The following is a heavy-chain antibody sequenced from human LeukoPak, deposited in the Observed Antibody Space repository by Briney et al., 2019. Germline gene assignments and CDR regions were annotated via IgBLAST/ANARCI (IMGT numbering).Heavy chain of an antibody. CDR2: IYHTGTS. D-gene: IGHD5-18*01. Sequence: SETLSLTCTVSGGSLSSPTHFWGWIRQPPGKGLEWIGSIYHTGTSYYNPSLKSRLTMSVDTSKNQFSLTLHSVTAADTAVYFCARSGYAYAIDRWGQGTLVTVSS. CDR1: GGSLSSPTHF. CDR3: ARSGYAYAIDR. J-gene: IGHJ5*02. V-gene: IGHV4-39*01.